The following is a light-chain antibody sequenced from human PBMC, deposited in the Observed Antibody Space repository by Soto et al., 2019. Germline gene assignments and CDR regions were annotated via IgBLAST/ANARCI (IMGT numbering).Light chain of an antibody. V-gene: IGKV3-20*01. CDR2: GAS. CDR3: QQYGSSPQT. Sequence: EIVLTQSPGTLSLSPGETVALSCRASQSVTNNYLAWYQQKRDQAPRLLIYGASNRATGIPDRFSGGGSGTVFILTIIRLEPEDFAVYYCQQYGSSPQTFGQGTKVEIK. CDR1: QSVTNNY. J-gene: IGKJ1*01.